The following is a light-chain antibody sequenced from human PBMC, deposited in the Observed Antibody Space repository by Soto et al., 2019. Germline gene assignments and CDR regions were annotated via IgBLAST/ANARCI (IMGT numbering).Light chain of an antibody. J-gene: IGKJ2*01. CDR2: AAS. CDR3: QDFGSLPYT. Sequence: LVLTQSPGTLSLSPGERATLSCRASQSVNSGHFAWYHQKPGQAPRLLIYAASTRATGVPDRFSGSGSGTDFTLTISRLEPEDVAVYYCQDFGSLPYTFGQGTKLEIK. CDR1: QSVNSGH. V-gene: IGKV3-20*01.